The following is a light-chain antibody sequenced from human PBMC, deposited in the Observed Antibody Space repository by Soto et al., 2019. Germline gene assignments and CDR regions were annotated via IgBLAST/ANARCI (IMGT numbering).Light chain of an antibody. V-gene: IGLV2-14*01. CDR3: SSYTSSSTLPYV. CDR1: SSDVGGYNY. Sequence: QSALTQPASVSGSPGQSITISCTGTSSDVGGYNYVSWYQQHPGKAPKLMIYDVSNRPSGVSNRFSGSKSGNTASLTISGLQAEHEADYYCSSYTSSSTLPYVFGTGTKLTVL. CDR2: DVS. J-gene: IGLJ1*01.